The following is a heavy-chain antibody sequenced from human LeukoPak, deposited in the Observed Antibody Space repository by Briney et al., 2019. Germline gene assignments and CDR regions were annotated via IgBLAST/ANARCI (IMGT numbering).Heavy chain of an antibody. V-gene: IGHV4-59*08. J-gene: IGHJ5*02. D-gene: IGHD2-15*01. Sequence: PSETLSLTCTVSRGSISSPKWWTWVRQPPGKGLEWIGYIYYSGSTNYNPSLKSRVTISVDTSKNQFSLKLSSVTAADTAVYYCARRNLDIVVVVAATPNSWFDPWGQGTLVTVSS. CDR2: IYYSGST. CDR1: RGSISSPKW. CDR3: ARRNLDIVVVVAATPNSWFDP.